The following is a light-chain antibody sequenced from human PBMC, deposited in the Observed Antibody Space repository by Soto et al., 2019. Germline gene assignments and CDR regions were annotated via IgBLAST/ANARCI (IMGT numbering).Light chain of an antibody. CDR1: QSVLYSSHNTSF. V-gene: IGKV4-1*01. Sequence: DIVMTQSPDSLAVSLGERATINCQSSQSVLYSSHNTSFLAWYQQKPGQPPKLLIYWASTRESGVPDRFSGSGSGTDFTLAISSLQPEESATYYCLQDINYPWTVGQGTKVDIK. CDR2: WAS. CDR3: LQDINYPWT. J-gene: IGKJ1*01.